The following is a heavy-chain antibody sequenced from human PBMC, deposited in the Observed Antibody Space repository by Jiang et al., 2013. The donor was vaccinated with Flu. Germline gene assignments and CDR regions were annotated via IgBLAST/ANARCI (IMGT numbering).Heavy chain of an antibody. Sequence: LLKPSETLSLTCAVYNESFSDYYWTWIRQPPGKGLEWIGEISDSGTTYYNPSLKSRVTISVDTSKNQFSLKLSSVTAADTAVYYCARGAGRPIYNSGRSRFDPWGQGTLVTVSS. CDR1: NESFSDYY. CDR3: ARGAGRPIYNSGRSRFDP. J-gene: IGHJ5*02. V-gene: IGHV4-34*01. D-gene: IGHD5-12*01. CDR2: ISDSGTT.